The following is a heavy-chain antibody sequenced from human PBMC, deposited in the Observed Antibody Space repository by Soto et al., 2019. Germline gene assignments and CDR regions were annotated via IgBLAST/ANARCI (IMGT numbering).Heavy chain of an antibody. Sequence: QVQLQESGPGLVKPSGTLSLTCAISGGSISSNELWSWVRQPPGKGLGWIGAIYDTVTTNYKPSLKSRVPISIDKSKTQFSMKMTSLTAADTAVYYCARAVPVCLGPWGQGTLVTVSS. CDR2: IYDTVTT. D-gene: IGHD3-16*01. CDR3: ARAVPVCLGP. J-gene: IGHJ5*02. V-gene: IGHV4-4*02. CDR1: GGSISSNEL.